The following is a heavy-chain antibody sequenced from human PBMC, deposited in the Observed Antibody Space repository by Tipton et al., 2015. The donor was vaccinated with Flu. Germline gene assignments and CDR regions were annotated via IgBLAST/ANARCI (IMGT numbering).Heavy chain of an antibody. D-gene: IGHD3-3*01. CDR1: GGSIGSFY. V-gene: IGHV4-59*06. J-gene: IGHJ4*02. Sequence: PGLVKPSETLSLTCTVSGGSIGSFYWNWIRQPPGEGLEWIGYIYNSGSTYYNPSLKSRVTISVDTSKNQFSLKLSSVTAADTAVYYCARDREGLSAWGQGTLVTVSS. CDR2: IYNSGST. CDR3: ARDREGLSA.